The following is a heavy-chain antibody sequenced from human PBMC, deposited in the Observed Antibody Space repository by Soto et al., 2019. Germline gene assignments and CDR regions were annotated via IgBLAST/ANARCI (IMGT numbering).Heavy chain of an antibody. Sequence: GGSLRLSCAASGFTFSSYGMHWVRQAPGKGLEWVAVISYDGSNKYYADSVKGRFTISRDNSKNTLYLQMNSLRAEDTAVYYCAKDWAVYCISTSCPGPFDYWGQGTLVTVSS. J-gene: IGHJ4*02. CDR3: AKDWAVYCISTSCPGPFDY. CDR1: GFTFSSYG. CDR2: ISYDGSNK. D-gene: IGHD2-2*01. V-gene: IGHV3-30*18.